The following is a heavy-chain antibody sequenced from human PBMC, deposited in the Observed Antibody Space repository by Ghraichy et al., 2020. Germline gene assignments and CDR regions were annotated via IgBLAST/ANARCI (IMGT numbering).Heavy chain of an antibody. CDR1: GFTFISYD. J-gene: IGHJ3*02. V-gene: IGHV3-21*01. Sequence: GESLNISCAASGFTFISYDMNWVRQAPGKGLEWVSYISSSSSYIYYADSVEGRFTISRDNDKNSLFLQMNSLRAEDTAVYYCARDPGYCSGGRCFGDAFDIWGRGTMVTVSS. CDR3: ARDPGYCSGGRCFGDAFDI. D-gene: IGHD2-15*01. CDR2: ISSSSSYI.